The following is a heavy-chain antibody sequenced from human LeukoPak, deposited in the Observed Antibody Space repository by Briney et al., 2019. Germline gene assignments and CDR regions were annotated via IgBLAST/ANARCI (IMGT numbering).Heavy chain of an antibody. D-gene: IGHD3-9*01. J-gene: IGHJ4*02. V-gene: IGHV1-18*01. Sequence: ASVKVSCKASGYTFTSYGISWVRQAPGQGLGWMGWISAYNGNTNYAQKLQGRVTMTTDTSTSTAYMELRSLRSDDTAVYYCARDSKLGDILTGYYPFDYWGQGTLVTVSS. CDR3: ARDSKLGDILTGYYPFDY. CDR2: ISAYNGNT. CDR1: GYTFTSYG.